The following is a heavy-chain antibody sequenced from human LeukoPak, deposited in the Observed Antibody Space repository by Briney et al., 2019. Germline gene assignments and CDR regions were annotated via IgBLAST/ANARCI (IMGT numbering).Heavy chain of an antibody. CDR2: ISSSGSTI. CDR1: GFTFSSYE. V-gene: IGHV3-48*03. D-gene: IGHD3-10*01. J-gene: IGHJ4*02. Sequence: TGGSLRLSCAASGFTFSSYEMNWVRQAPGKGLEWVSYISSSGSTIYYADSVKGRFTIFRDNAKNSLYLQMSSLRVEDTAVYYCAKLAKYFYGSETYYFFEHWGQGTPVTASS. CDR3: AKLAKYFYGSETYYFFEH.